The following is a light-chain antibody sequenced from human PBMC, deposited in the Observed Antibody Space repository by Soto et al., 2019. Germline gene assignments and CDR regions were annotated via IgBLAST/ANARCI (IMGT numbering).Light chain of an antibody. CDR1: QAINYY. CDR2: ATS. CDR3: QQVNQYPPT. J-gene: IGKJ5*01. V-gene: IGKV1-9*01. Sequence: IQLTQSPSSLSSSVGDRVTMSFLASQAINYYLAWYQQKPGKAPKLLIYATSTLESGVPARFSGSGSGTDFTLTISGLQPEDFAIYYCQQVNQYPPTFGQGTRLEIK.